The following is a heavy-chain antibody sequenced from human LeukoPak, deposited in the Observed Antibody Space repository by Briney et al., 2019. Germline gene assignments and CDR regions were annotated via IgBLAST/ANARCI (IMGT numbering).Heavy chain of an antibody. CDR2: INPNSGGT. CDR3: ARDGGLPVAGRRGNWFDR. CDR1: GYTFTVYY. D-gene: IGHD6-19*01. J-gene: IGHJ5*02. V-gene: IGHV1-2*02. Sequence: ASVKVSCKASGYTFTVYYMHWVRHGPGQGLEWMGWINPNSGGTNYAENFQGRVTMTRDTSISTAYMELSSLRSDDTAVCFCARDGGLPVAGRRGNWFDRWGQGTLVTVS.